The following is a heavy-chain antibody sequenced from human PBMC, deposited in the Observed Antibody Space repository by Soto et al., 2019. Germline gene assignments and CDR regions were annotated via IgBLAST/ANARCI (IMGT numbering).Heavy chain of an antibody. CDR3: ARLRVEWELHWFDP. Sequence: SETLSLTCTVFGGYISNSSYYWGWLRQPPGKGLEWIGSIYYSGSTYYNPSLKSRVTISVDTSKNQFSLKLSSVTAADTAVYYCARLRVEWELHWFDPWGQGTLVTVSS. CDR1: GGYISNSSYY. D-gene: IGHD1-26*01. CDR2: IYYSGST. V-gene: IGHV4-39*01. J-gene: IGHJ5*02.